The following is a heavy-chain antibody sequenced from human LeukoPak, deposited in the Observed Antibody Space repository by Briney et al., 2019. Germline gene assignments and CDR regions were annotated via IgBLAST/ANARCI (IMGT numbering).Heavy chain of an antibody. CDR2: INSDGSST. V-gene: IGHV3-74*01. CDR3: ARDEARLGFFDY. J-gene: IGHJ4*02. Sequence: GGSLRLSCAASGFTFSSYWMHWVRHAPGKGLVWVSRINSDGSSTSYADSVKGRFTISRDNAKNTLYLQMNSLRAEDTAVYYCARDEARLGFFDYWGQGTLVTVSS. CDR1: GFTFSSYW. D-gene: IGHD6-19*01.